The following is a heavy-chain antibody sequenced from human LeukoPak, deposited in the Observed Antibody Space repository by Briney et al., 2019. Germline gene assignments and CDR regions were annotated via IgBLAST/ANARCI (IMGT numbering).Heavy chain of an antibody. D-gene: IGHD6-19*01. J-gene: IGHJ6*02. CDR3: ARERIAVAGTTYYYYYGMDV. V-gene: IGHV1-2*04. CDR2: INPNSGGT. CDR1: GYTFTGYY. Sequence: ASVKVSCKAYGYTFTGYYMHWVRQAPGQGLEWMGWINPNSGGTNYAQKFQGWVTMTRDTSISTAYMELSRLRSDDTAVYYCARERIAVAGTTYYYYYGMDVWGQGTLVTVSS.